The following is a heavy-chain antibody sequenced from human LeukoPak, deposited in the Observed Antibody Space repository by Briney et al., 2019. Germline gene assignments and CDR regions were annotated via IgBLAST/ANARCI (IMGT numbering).Heavy chain of an antibody. CDR2: IWYDGSNK. D-gene: IGHD1-26*01. J-gene: IGHJ4*02. CDR3: ARGDLMGATDY. Sequence: GRSLRLSCAASGFTFSNYGMHWVRQAPGKGLEWVAVIWYDGSNKYYAESVKGRFTISRDNSKNTLYLQMTDLRAEDTAVYSCARGDLMGATDYWGQGTLVTVSS. V-gene: IGHV3-33*01. CDR1: GFTFSNYG.